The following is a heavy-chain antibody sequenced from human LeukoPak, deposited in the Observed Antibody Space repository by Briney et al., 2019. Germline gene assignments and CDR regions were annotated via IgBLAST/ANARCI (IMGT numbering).Heavy chain of an antibody. CDR2: INPSGGST. Sequence: ASVKVSCKASGYTFTSYYMHWVRQAPGQGLEWMGIINPSGGSTSYAQKFQGRVTMTRDTSTSTVYMELSSLRSEDTAVYYCARAVIAVAGTGFVYYYYMDVWGKGTTVTVSS. V-gene: IGHV1-46*01. D-gene: IGHD6-19*01. CDR3: ARAVIAVAGTGFVYYYYMDV. J-gene: IGHJ6*03. CDR1: GYTFTSYY.